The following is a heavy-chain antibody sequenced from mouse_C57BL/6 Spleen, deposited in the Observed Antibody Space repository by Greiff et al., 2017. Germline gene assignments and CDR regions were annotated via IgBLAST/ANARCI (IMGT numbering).Heavy chain of an antibody. J-gene: IGHJ3*01. CDR1: GFTFSDYG. Sequence: EVMLVESGGGLVKPGGSLKLSCAASGFTFSDYGMHWVRQAPEKGLEWVAYISSGSSTIYYADTVKGRFTISRDKAKTTLYLQMTSLRSEDTAMYDCARGDCGGVAYWGQGTLVTVSA. CDR3: ARGDCGGVAY. V-gene: IGHV5-17*01. CDR2: ISSGSSTI.